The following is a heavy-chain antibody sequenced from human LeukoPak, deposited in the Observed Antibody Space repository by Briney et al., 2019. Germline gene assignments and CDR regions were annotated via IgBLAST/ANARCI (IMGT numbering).Heavy chain of an antibody. CDR2: ISGSGGST. V-gene: IGHV3-23*01. CDR3: ATDATYYDILTGYYDGGYFQH. Sequence: GGSLRLSCAASGFTFSSYAMSWVRQAPGKGLEWVSAISGSGGSTYYADSVNGRYTISRANSKNTLYLQMNSLRAEDTAVYYSATDATYYDILTGYYDGGYFQHWGQGTLVTVSS. D-gene: IGHD3-9*01. J-gene: IGHJ1*01. CDR1: GFTFSSYA.